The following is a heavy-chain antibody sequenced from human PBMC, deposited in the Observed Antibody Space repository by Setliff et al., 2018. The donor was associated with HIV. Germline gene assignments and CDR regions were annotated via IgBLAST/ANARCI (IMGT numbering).Heavy chain of an antibody. Sequence: SETLSLTCAVSGGSISSAYWSWVRQPPGKGLEWIGYICSGGITKYNPSLKSRVTISVDTSKNRFSLTLRSVTAADTAVYYCARTRSGTYYGEMNWFDPWGQGILVTVSS. D-gene: IGHD3-10*01. J-gene: IGHJ5*02. CDR1: GGSISSAY. CDR3: ARTRSGTYYGEMNWFDP. V-gene: IGHV4-59*08. CDR2: ICSGGIT.